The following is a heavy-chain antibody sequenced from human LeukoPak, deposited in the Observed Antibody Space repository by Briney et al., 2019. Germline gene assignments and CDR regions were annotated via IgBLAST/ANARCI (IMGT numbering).Heavy chain of an antibody. CDR3: AKAQGMATIAQVDY. J-gene: IGHJ4*02. Sequence: GGSLRLSCAASGFTFSSYAVSWVRQAPGKGLEWVSAISGSGGSTYYADSVKGRFTISRDNAKNSLYLQMNSLRAEDTALYYCAKAQGMATIAQVDYWGQGTLVTVSS. CDR1: GFTFSSYA. V-gene: IGHV3-23*01. D-gene: IGHD5-24*01. CDR2: ISGSGGST.